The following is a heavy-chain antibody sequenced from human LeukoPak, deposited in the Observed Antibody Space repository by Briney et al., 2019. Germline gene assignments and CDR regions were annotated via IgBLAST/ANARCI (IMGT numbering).Heavy chain of an antibody. CDR1: GYTLTGYH. CDR2: INPNTGGT. V-gene: IGHV1-2*02. J-gene: IGHJ4*02. D-gene: IGHD1-1*01. Sequence: GASVKVSCKASGYTLTGYHVHWVRQAPGQGLEWMGVINPNTGGTTYAQKFQGRFTMTRDKSINTVYMDLSSLRSDDTAVYYCAKGNLDFDSWGLGTLVTVSS. CDR3: AKGNLDFDS.